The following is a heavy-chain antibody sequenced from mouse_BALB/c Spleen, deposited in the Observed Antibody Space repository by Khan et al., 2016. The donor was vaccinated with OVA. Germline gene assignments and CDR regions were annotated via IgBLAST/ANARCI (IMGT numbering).Heavy chain of an antibody. D-gene: IGHD2-10*01. V-gene: IGHV3-2*02. CDR3: ASGTYYGNAWFAY. J-gene: IGHJ3*01. CDR2: ISYSGST. CDR1: GYSITSDYA. Sequence: EVELVESGPGLVKPSQSLSLTCTVTGYSITSDYAWNWIRQFPGNKLEWMGYISYSGSTSYNPSLKSRISIPRDTSKNQFFLQLNSVTTEDTATYYCASGTYYGNAWFAYGGQGTLVTVSA.